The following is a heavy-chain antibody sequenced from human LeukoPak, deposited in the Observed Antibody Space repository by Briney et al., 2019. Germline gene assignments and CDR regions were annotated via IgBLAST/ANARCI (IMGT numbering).Heavy chain of an antibody. Sequence: GRSLRLSCAASGFTFSSYAMHWVRQAPGKGLEWVAVISYDGSNKYYADSVKGRFTISRDNSKNTLYLQMNSLRAEDTAVYYCAPYGDYGLSWGQGTLVTVSS. V-gene: IGHV3-30-3*01. CDR2: ISYDGSNK. J-gene: IGHJ4*02. CDR3: APYGDYGLS. CDR1: GFTFSSYA. D-gene: IGHD4-17*01.